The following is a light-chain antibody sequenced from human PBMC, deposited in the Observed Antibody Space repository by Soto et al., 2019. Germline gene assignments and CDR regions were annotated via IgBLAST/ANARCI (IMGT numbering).Light chain of an antibody. CDR1: QSATDF. V-gene: IGKV3-20*01. CDR2: DAS. CDR3: QQYGSSGIT. J-gene: IGKJ5*01. Sequence: EIVLTQSPSTLSFSPGGRATLSCRASQSATDFLAWYQQKPGQAPRLLIYDASNRATGIPARFSGSGSGTDFTLTISRLEPEDFAVYYCQQYGSSGITFGQGTRLEIK.